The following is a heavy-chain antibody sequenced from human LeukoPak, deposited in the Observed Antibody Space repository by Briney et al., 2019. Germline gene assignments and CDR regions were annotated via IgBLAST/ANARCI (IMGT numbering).Heavy chain of an antibody. CDR1: GYSFTSYW. CDR2: IYPGDSDT. D-gene: IGHD2-2*01. CDR3: ARQSGLYCSSTSCHYNWFDP. V-gene: IGHV5-51*01. Sequence: GESLKISGKGSGYSFTSYWIGWVRQMPGKGLEWMGIIYPGDSDTRYSPSFQGQVTISADKSISTAYLQWSSPKASDTAMYYCARQSGLYCSSTSCHYNWFDPWGQGTLVTVSS. J-gene: IGHJ5*02.